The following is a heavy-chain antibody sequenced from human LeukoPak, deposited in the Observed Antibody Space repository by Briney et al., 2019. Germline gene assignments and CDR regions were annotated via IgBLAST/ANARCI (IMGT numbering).Heavy chain of an antibody. CDR3: AREEGLRGYSYALRPYYYYGMDV. V-gene: IGHV4-4*07. CDR1: GGSISSYY. D-gene: IGHD5-18*01. J-gene: IGHJ6*02. CDR2: TYTSGST. Sequence: SETLSLTCTVSGGSISSYYWSWIRQPAGQGLEWIGRTYTSGSTNYNPSLKSRVTMSVDTSKNQFSLKLSSVTAADTAVYYGAREEGLRGYSYALRPYYYYGMDVWGQGTTVTVSS.